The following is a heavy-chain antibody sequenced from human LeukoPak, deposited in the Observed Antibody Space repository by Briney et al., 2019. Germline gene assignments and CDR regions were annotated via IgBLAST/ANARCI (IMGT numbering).Heavy chain of an antibody. D-gene: IGHD3-22*01. Sequence: ASVKVSCKASGYTFTSYGISWVRQAPGQGLEWMGWISAYNGNTNYAQKLQSRVTMTTDTSTSTAYMELRSLRSDDTAVYYCARADGYYDSSGYYSDRYFDLWGRGTGVTVSS. V-gene: IGHV1-18*01. CDR1: GYTFTSYG. CDR2: ISAYNGNT. J-gene: IGHJ2*01. CDR3: ARADGYYDSSGYYSDRYFDL.